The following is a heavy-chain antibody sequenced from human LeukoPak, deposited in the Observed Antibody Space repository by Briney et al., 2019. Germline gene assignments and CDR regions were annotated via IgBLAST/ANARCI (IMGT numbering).Heavy chain of an antibody. CDR2: ISGSGGST. V-gene: IGHV3-23*01. J-gene: IGHJ4*02. D-gene: IGHD3-10*01. CDR1: GFTFSSYA. CDR3: AKDQGPLLWFGEFTETDY. Sequence: GGSLRLFCAASGFTFSSYAMSWVRQAPGKGLEWVSAISGSGGSTYYADSVKGRFTIFRDNSKNTLYLQMNSLRAEDTAVYYCAKDQGPLLWFGEFTETDYWGQGTLVTVSS.